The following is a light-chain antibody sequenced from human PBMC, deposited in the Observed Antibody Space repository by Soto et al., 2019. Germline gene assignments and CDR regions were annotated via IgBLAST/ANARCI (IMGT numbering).Light chain of an antibody. V-gene: IGLV2-14*01. J-gene: IGLJ2*01. CDR2: DVS. Sequence: QSALTQPASVSGSPGQSITISCTGTSSDVGGYNYVSWYQQHPGKAPKLMIYDVSNRPSGVSDRFSGSTSGNTASLPITRLQALVEADYYCSSYTSSSTSVVFGGGTKLTVL. CDR3: SSYTSSSTSVV. CDR1: SSDVGGYNY.